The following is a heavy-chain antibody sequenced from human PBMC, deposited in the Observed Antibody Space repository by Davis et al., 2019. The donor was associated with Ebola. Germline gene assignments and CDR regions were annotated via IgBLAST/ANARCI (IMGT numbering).Heavy chain of an antibody. CDR3: ARVQIAVAGRINWFDP. V-gene: IGHV1-69*13. CDR2: IIPIFGTA. CDR1: GGTFSSYA. D-gene: IGHD6-19*01. J-gene: IGHJ5*02. Sequence: SVKVSCKASGGTFSSYAISWVRQAPGQGLEWMGGIIPIFGTANYAQKFQGRVTITADESTSTAYMELSSLRSEDTAVYYCARVQIAVAGRINWFDPWGQGTLVTVSS.